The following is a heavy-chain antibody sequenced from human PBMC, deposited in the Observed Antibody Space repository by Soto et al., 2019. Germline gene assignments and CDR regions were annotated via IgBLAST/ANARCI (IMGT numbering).Heavy chain of an antibody. Sequence: QITLKESGPTLVKPTQTLTLTCTFSGFSLSTSGVGVGWIRQPPGKALEWLALIYWDDDKRYSPSLKSRLTITKDTPKNQVVLTMTTMDPVDTATYYCAHYFSILVDDAFDIWGQGTMVTVSS. J-gene: IGHJ3*02. D-gene: IGHD2-8*02. CDR1: GFSLSTSGVG. V-gene: IGHV2-5*02. CDR3: AHYFSILVDDAFDI. CDR2: IYWDDDK.